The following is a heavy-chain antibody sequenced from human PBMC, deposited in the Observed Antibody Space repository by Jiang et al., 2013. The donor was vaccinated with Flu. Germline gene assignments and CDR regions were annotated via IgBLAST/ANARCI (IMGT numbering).Heavy chain of an antibody. Sequence: SGGGLVQPGGSLRLSCAASGFSFSNYWMTWVRQAPGKGLEWVANIKRDGSEKYYVDSVKGRFTISRDDAENSLHLQMNSLRADDTAVYYCARGGCCSSNYWVYWGQGTVVTVSS. CDR1: GFSFSNYW. CDR3: ARGGCCSSNYWVY. V-gene: IGHV3-7*03. CDR2: IKRDGSEK. D-gene: IGHD6-13*01. J-gene: IGHJ4*02.